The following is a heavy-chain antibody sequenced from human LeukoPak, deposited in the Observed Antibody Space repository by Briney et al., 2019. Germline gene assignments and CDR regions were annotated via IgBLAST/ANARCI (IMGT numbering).Heavy chain of an antibody. Sequence: GGSLRLSCAASGFTFSRDAMSWVCQTPGKGLEWVSTISGSGGSTYYADSVKGRFTSSRDNSKNTLYLQMSSLRPEDTAVYYCATPHPATYGDYRTLYYWGQGTLVTVSS. D-gene: IGHD4-17*01. CDR1: GFTFSRDA. J-gene: IGHJ4*02. V-gene: IGHV3-23*01. CDR2: ISGSGGST. CDR3: ATPHPATYGDYRTLYY.